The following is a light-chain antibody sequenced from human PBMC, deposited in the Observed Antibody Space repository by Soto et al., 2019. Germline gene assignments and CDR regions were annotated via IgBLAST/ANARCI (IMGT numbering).Light chain of an antibody. CDR1: TNDIGGYNY. CDR3: CSYTVSATLV. CDR2: EVR. V-gene: IGLV2-14*01. Sequence: QSVLTQPASVSGSPGQSITIYCSGTTNDIGGYNYVSWYQHHPGKVPEVIIYEVRNRPSGVSNRFSGSKSGNTASLTISGLQAEDEADYYCCSYTVSATLVFGGGTKLTVL. J-gene: IGLJ3*02.